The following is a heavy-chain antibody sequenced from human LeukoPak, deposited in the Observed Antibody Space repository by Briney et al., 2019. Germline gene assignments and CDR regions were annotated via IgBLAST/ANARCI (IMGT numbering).Heavy chain of an antibody. CDR3: ARDLVVVPAASLTGY. V-gene: IGHV3-21*01. CDR1: GFTFSSYS. J-gene: IGHJ4*02. D-gene: IGHD2-2*01. Sequence: GGSLRLSCAASGFTFSSYSMNWVRQAPGKGLEWVSSISSSSSYIYYADSVKGRFTISRDNAKNSLYLQMNSLRAEDTAVYYCARDLVVVPAASLTGYWGQGTLVTVSS. CDR2: ISSSSSYI.